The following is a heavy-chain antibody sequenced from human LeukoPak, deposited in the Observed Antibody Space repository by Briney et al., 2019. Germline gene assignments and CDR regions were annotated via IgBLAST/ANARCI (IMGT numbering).Heavy chain of an antibody. J-gene: IGHJ4*02. V-gene: IGHV3-30-3*01. Sequence: PGGSLRLSCAASGFTFSDYAMHWVRQAPGKGLEWVADISFDGSNKYHADSVRGRLTISRDNSKNTVYLQMDSLRAEDTAVYFCARFGDGYKYPLPTSQYYFDYWGQGTLVTVSS. D-gene: IGHD5-24*01. CDR3: ARFGDGYKYPLPTSQYYFDY. CDR2: ISFDGSNK. CDR1: GFTFSDYA.